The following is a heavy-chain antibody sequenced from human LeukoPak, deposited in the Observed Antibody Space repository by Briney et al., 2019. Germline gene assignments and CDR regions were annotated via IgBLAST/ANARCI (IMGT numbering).Heavy chain of an antibody. CDR1: GFTFRRYG. CDR2: ISYDGSNK. Sequence: GGSLRLSCAACGFTFRRYGMHWVRQAPGKGLEWVAVISYDGSNKYYADSVKGRFTISRDNSKNTLYLQMNSLKIDDTAVYYCAYYYDGSGYYGVIRYWGQGTLVAVSS. J-gene: IGHJ4*02. CDR3: AYYYDGSGYYGVIRY. D-gene: IGHD3-22*01. V-gene: IGHV3-30*03.